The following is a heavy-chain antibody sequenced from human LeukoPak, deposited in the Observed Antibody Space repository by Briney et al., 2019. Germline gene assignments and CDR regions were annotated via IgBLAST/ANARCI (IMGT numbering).Heavy chain of an antibody. Sequence: GGSLRLSCAASGFTFSSYSLNWVRQAPGKGLEWVSYISSSNGTMYYADSVKGRFTISRDSAKNSLYLQMNSPRVDDTAVYYCARDDVGYFDYWGQGTLVTVSS. D-gene: IGHD1-26*01. V-gene: IGHV3-48*01. CDR3: ARDDVGYFDY. J-gene: IGHJ4*02. CDR1: GFTFSSYS. CDR2: ISSSNGTM.